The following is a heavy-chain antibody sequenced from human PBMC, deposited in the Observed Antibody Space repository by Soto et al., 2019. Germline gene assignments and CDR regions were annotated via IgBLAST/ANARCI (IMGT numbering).Heavy chain of an antibody. Sequence: EVHLLESGGALVQRGGSLRLSCAASGFTFSSYSMSWVRQAPGKGLEWVSGISGFGGSTYYADSVKGRFTISRDNSKNDLYLQINSLRAEDTAKYDCAKGRSDDWNDGYYCDCWGQGTLVTVSS. CDR3: AKGRSDDWNDGYYCDC. CDR2: ISGFGGST. J-gene: IGHJ4*02. V-gene: IGHV3-23*01. D-gene: IGHD1-1*01. CDR1: GFTFSSYS.